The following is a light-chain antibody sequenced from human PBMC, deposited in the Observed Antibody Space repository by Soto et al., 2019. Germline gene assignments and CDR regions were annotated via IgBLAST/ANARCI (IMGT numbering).Light chain of an antibody. V-gene: IGKV3-20*01. J-gene: IGKJ1*01. CDR1: QSVSSY. Sequence: EFMLTQSPGTLSLSPGERATLSCRASQSVSSYLAWYQQKPGQAPRLLIYGASRRATGIPDRFSGSGSGTDFTLTISRLEPEDFAVYYCQQYGSSLPLTFGQGTKVDIK. CDR2: GAS. CDR3: QQYGSSLPLT.